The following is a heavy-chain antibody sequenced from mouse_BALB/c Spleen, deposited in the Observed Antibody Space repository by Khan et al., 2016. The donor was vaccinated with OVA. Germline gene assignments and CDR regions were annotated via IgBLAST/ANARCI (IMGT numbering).Heavy chain of an antibody. CDR1: EFTFSGFG. D-gene: IGHD1-1*01. CDR3: ARSDYYGVAY. CDR2: ISSGSSTI. J-gene: IGHJ3*01. V-gene: IGHV5-17*02. Sequence: EVELVESGGGLVQPGGSRKLSCAASEFTFSGFGMHWVRQAPEKGLEWVAYISSGSSTIYYADTLKGRFTISRDNPKNTLFLQMTSLRSEDTAMYYCARSDYYGVAYWGQGTLVTVSA.